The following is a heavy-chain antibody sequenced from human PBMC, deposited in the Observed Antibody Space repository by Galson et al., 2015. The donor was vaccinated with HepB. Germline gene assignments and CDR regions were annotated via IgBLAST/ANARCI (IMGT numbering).Heavy chain of an antibody. CDR3: ATDSGATVTTRTTQARSMDV. CDR2: FDPEDGET. Sequence: SVKVSCKVSGYTLTELSMHWVRQAPGKGLEWMGGFDPEDGETIYAQKFQGRVTMTEDTSTDTAYMELSSLRSEDTAVYYCATDSGATVTTRTTQARSMDVWGQGTTVTVSS. D-gene: IGHD4-11*01. J-gene: IGHJ6*02. V-gene: IGHV1-24*01. CDR1: GYTLTELS.